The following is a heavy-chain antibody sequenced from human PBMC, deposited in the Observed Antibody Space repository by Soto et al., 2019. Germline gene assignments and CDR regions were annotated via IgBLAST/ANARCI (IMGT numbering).Heavy chain of an antibody. CDR1: GGTFSSHG. CDR3: ARDHPLINAFDV. CDR2: IIPMLAVT. Sequence: QVQLVQSGAEVKKPGSSVKVACKASGGTFSSHGLSWVRQAPGQGLEWMGRIIPMLAVTNFTQKFKGRVTITADKSTTTAYMELSSLTSEDTAVYFCARDHPLINAFDVWGQGTLVTVSS. V-gene: IGHV1-69*04. J-gene: IGHJ3*01.